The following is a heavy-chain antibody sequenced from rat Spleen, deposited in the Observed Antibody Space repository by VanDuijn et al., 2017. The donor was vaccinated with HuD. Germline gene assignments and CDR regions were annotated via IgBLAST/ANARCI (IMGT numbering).Heavy chain of an antibody. Sequence: EVQLVESDGGLVQPGRSLKLSCVASGFTFNNYWMTWIRQAPGKGLEWVASITNAAGKVHYPDSVKGRFTISRDQVESTLYLQMDSLRSEDTATYYCATDGYYDGTYYAVYVMDAWGQGASVTVSS. V-gene: IGHV5-31*01. CDR2: ITNAAGKV. CDR3: ATDGYYDGTYYAVYVMDA. J-gene: IGHJ4*01. CDR1: GFTFNNYW. D-gene: IGHD1-12*02.